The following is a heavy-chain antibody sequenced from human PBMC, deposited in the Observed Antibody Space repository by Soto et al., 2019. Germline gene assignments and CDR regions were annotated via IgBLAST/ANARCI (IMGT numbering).Heavy chain of an antibody. CDR2: ISYDGGNK. J-gene: IGHJ6*02. CDR1: GFTFSSYG. Sequence: QVQLVESGGGVVQPGRSLRLSCAASGFTFSSYGIHWVRQAPGKGLEGVAFISYDGGNKYYADSVKGRFTISRDNSKNTLFLQMNSLRAEDTAVYYCAKVMITFGGSRYGLDVWGQGTTVTVSS. CDR3: AKVMITFGGSRYGLDV. V-gene: IGHV3-30*18. D-gene: IGHD3-16*01.